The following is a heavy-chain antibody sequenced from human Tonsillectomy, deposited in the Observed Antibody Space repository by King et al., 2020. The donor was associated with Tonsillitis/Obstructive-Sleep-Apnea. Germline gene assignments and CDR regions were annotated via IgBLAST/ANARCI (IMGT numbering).Heavy chain of an antibody. D-gene: IGHD3-9*01. CDR1: GGSITSGGNY. Sequence: VPLQESGTGLVKPSQTLSLTCTVSGGSITSGGNYWSWIRQHPGKGLEWIGHIYHSGNNYYNPSLKSRITMSVDASENQFSLKLTSVTAADTAVYYCARVTGKVPIFDNWGQGTLVTVSS. CDR2: IYHSGNN. CDR3: ARVTGKVPIFDN. J-gene: IGHJ4*02. V-gene: IGHV4-31*03.